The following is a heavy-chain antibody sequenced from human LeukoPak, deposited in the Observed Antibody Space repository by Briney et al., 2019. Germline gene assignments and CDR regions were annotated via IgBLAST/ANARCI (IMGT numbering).Heavy chain of an antibody. D-gene: IGHD2-2*01. J-gene: IGHJ6*02. V-gene: IGHV1-46*01. CDR2: INPSGGST. Sequence: GASVKVSCKASGYTFTSYYMHWVRQAPGQGLEWMGIINPSGGSTSYAQKFQGRVTMTTDTSTSTVYMELSSLRSEDTAVYYCATRGADIVVVPAATYGGVDYGMDVWGQGTTVTVSS. CDR1: GYTFTSYY. CDR3: ATRGADIVVVPAATYGGVDYGMDV.